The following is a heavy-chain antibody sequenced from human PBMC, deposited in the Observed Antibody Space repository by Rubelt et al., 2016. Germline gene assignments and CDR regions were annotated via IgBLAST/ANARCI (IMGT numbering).Heavy chain of an antibody. CDR1: A. CDR2: ISYDGSNK. J-gene: IGHJ4*02. V-gene: IGHV3-30*04. CDR3: ARLVGATTGDY. D-gene: IGHD1-26*01. Sequence: AMHWVRQAPGKGLEWVAVISYDGSNKYYAASVKGRFTISRDNSKKTLYLQMNSLRAEDTAVYYCARLVGATTGDYWGQGTLVTVSS.